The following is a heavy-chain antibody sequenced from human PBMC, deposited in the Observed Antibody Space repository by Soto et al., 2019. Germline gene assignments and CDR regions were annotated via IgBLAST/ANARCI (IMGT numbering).Heavy chain of an antibody. CDR2: IYYSGST. V-gene: IGHV4-39*01. D-gene: IGHD3-3*01. Sequence: QLQLQESGPGLVKPSETLSLTCTVSGGSISSSSYYWGWIRQPPGKGLEWIGCIYYSGSTYYNPHRKSRVTLSVDTSKNQFSRKLSSVTAADTAVYYCARQPPDYDFWSGYYLDSWGQGTLVTVSS. J-gene: IGHJ4*02. CDR1: GGSISSSSYY. CDR3: ARQPPDYDFWSGYYLDS.